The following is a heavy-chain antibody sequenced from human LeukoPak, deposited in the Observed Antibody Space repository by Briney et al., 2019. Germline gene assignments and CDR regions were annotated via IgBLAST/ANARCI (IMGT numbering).Heavy chain of an antibody. J-gene: IGHJ6*03. CDR3: ARGYVGDYASPPYMDV. CDR1: GGSISSGSYY. V-gene: IGHV4-61*02. CDR2: IYTSGST. D-gene: IGHD4-17*01. Sequence: PSETLSLTCTVSGGSISSGSYYWSWIRQPAGKGLEWIGRIYTSGSTNYNPSLKSRVTISVDTSKNQFSLKLSSVTAADTAVYYCARGYVGDYASPPYMDVWGKGTTVTVSS.